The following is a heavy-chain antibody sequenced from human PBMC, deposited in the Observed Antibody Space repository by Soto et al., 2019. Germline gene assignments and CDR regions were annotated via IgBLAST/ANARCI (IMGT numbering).Heavy chain of an antibody. V-gene: IGHV3-7*03. D-gene: IGHD6-13*01. CDR2: IKQDGSEK. CDR3: AKGASRYDVQYYFDY. J-gene: IGHJ4*02. CDR1: GLTCSGYW. Sequence: PGGSMRLSWAASGLTCSGYWGSWVRQAPGKGLEWVANIKQDGSEKYYVDSVKGRFTISRDNAKNSLYLQMNSLRAEDTAVYYFAKGASRYDVQYYFDYWGQGTLVTVSS.